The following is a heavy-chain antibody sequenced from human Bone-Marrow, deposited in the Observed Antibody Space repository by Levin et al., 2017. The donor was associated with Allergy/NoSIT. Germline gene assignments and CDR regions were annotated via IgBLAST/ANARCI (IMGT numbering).Heavy chain of an antibody. Sequence: PGGSLRLSCAASGFTFSSYGMHWVRQAPGKGLEWVAVISYDGSNKYYADSVKGRFTISRDNSKNTLYLQMNSLRAEDTAVYYTGTSGVAVAVAGPSTPGAADYWGQGTLVTVSS. D-gene: IGHD6-19*01. CDR3: GTSGVAVAVAGPSTPGAADY. CDR2: ISYDGSNK. CDR1: GFTFSSYG. V-gene: IGHV3-30*03. J-gene: IGHJ4*02.